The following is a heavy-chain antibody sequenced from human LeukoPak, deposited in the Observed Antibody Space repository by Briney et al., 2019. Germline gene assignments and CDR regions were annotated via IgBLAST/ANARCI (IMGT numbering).Heavy chain of an antibody. V-gene: IGHV4-59*01. CDR3: ARDRGTKRGQRAFDI. CDR1: GGSISSYY. D-gene: IGHD1-14*01. Sequence: SETLSLTCTVSGGSISSYYWSWIRQPPGKGLEWIGYIYYSGSTNYNPSLKSRVTISVDTSKNQFSLKLSSVTAADTAVYYCARDRGTKRGQRAFDIWGQGTMVTVSS. CDR2: IYYSGST. J-gene: IGHJ3*02.